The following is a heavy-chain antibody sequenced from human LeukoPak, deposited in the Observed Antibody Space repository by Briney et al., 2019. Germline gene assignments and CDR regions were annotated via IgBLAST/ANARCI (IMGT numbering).Heavy chain of an antibody. D-gene: IGHD6-25*01. V-gene: IGHV1-24*01. CDR2: FDPEDGET. CDR3: VRFAAGPDPYYP. CDR1: GYTLTELS. Sequence: ASVEVSCKVSGYTLTELSMHWVRQAPGKGLEWMGGFDPEDGETIYAQNFQGRVTMTGDTSTDTAYMELNNLTSEDTAVYYCVRFAAGPDPYYPWGQGTLVTVSS. J-gene: IGHJ5*02.